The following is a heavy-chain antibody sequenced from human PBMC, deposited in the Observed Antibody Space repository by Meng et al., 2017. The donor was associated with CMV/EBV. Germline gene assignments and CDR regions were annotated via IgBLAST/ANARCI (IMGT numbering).Heavy chain of an antibody. CDR1: GFTSSSYW. D-gene: IGHD2-2*01. CDR2: IKQDGSEK. V-gene: IGHV3-7*01. J-gene: IGHJ6*02. Sequence: GGPLRLSCAASGFTSSSYWMSWVRQAPGKGLEWVANIKQDGSEKYYVDSVKGRFTISRDNAKNSLYLQMNSLRAEDTAVYYWARDRYCSSTSCYGLYYYYGMDVWGQGTTVTVSS. CDR3: ARDRYCSSTSCYGLYYYYGMDV.